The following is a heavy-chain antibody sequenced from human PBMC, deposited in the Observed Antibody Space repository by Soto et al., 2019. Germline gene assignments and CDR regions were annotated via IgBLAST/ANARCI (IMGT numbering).Heavy chain of an antibody. CDR1: GYSISSGYY. Sequence: LSLTCAVSGYSISSGYYWGWIRQPPGKGLEWIGSIYHSGSTYYNPSLKRRVTISVDTSKNQFSLKLSSVTAADTAVYYCARVRSPFSGYLDHWFDPWGQGTLVTVSS. V-gene: IGHV4-38-2*01. CDR3: ARVRSPFSGYLDHWFDP. J-gene: IGHJ5*02. CDR2: IYHSGST. D-gene: IGHD3-22*01.